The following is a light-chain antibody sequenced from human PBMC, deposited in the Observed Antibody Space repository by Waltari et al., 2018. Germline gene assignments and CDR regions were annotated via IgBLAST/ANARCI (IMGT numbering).Light chain of an antibody. CDR1: QSVSSSY. CDR3: QQYGSSPYT. Sequence: EIVFTQPPGTLSLSPGERATLSCRASQSVSSSYLAWYQQKPGQAPRLLIYGASSRAPGIPDRFSGSGSGTDFTLTISRLEPEDFAVYYCQQYGSSPYTFGQGTKLEIK. CDR2: GAS. V-gene: IGKV3-20*01. J-gene: IGKJ2*01.